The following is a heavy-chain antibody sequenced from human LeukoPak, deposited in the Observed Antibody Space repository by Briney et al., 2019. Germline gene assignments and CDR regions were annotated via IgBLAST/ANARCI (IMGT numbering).Heavy chain of an antibody. CDR2: ISGSGGST. CDR3: ASQREQWLARNEFDY. CDR1: GFTFSSYA. J-gene: IGHJ4*02. V-gene: IGHV3-23*01. D-gene: IGHD6-19*01. Sequence: GGSLRLSCAASGFTFSSYAMSWVRQAPGKGLEWVSAISGSGGSTYYADSVKGRFTISRDNSKNTLYLQMNSLRAEDTAVYYCASQREQWLARNEFDYWGQGTLVTVPS.